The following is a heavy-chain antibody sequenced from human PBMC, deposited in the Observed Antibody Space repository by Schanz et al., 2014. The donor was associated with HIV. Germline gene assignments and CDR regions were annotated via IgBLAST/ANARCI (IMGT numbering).Heavy chain of an antibody. V-gene: IGHV1-8*02. J-gene: IGHJ5*02. D-gene: IGHD2-2*01. CDR3: ARDLRVVPAASDNWFDP. CDR1: GYSFTSYD. CDR2: VNPKSGNT. Sequence: QVQLVQSGAEVKKPGASVRVSCKASGYSFTSYDINWVRQATGQGLEWMGWVNPKSGNTHYAQKFQGRVTMTTDTSTSTAYMELRNLRSDDTAVYYCARDLRVVPAASDNWFDPWGQGTLVTVSS.